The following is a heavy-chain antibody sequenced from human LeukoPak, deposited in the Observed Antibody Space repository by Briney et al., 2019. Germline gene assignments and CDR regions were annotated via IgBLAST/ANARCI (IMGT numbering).Heavy chain of an antibody. CDR2: IHHCGST. CDR3: ARGARTPSGYGSRTAGRANWFDP. J-gene: IGHJ5*02. D-gene: IGHD5-12*01. Sequence: SETLSLTCAVYGGSFSGYYWSWIRQPPGKGLEWIGEIHHCGSTNYNPSLKSRVTITVDTSKNQFSLKLSSVTAADTAVYYCARGARTPSGYGSRTAGRANWFDPWGQGTLVTVSS. CDR1: GGSFSGYY. V-gene: IGHV4-34*01.